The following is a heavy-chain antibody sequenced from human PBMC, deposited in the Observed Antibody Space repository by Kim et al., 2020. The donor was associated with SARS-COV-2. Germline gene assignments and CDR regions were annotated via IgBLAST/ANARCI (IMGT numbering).Heavy chain of an antibody. Sequence: GGSLRLSCAASGFTVNNFGMHWVRQAPGKGLEWVAVISYEGSKKHYADSVNGRFTISRDSLKNTMSLQMSSLTAEDTAVYYCVKANVFLWLGKFHDDAFDLWGQGTMVTVSS. D-gene: IGHD3-10*01. CDR1: GFTVNNFG. CDR3: VKANVFLWLGKFHDDAFDL. J-gene: IGHJ3*01. V-gene: IGHV3-30*18. CDR2: ISYEGSKK.